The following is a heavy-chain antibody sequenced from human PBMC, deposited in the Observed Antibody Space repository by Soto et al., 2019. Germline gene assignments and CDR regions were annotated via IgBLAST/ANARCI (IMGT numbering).Heavy chain of an antibody. CDR2: IYYSGST. V-gene: IGHV4-30-4*01. J-gene: IGHJ4*02. CDR3: ARWDCSGGSCYRAIDY. Sequence: PSETLSLTCTVSGGSISSGDYYWSWIRQPPGKGLEWIGYIYYSGSTYYNPSLKSRVTISVDTSKNQFSLKLSSVTAADTAVYYCARWDCSGGSCYRAIDYWGQGTLVTVSS. D-gene: IGHD2-15*01. CDR1: GGSISSGDYY.